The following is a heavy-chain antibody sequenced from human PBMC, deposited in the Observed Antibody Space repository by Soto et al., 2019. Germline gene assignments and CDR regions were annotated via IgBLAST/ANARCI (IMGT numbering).Heavy chain of an antibody. CDR1: GYTFTSYG. D-gene: IGHD4-17*01. Sequence: QVPLVQSGAEVKKPGASVKVSCKASGYTFTSYGISWVRQAPGQGLEWMGWISAYNGNTNYAQKLQGRVTMTTDTSTSTAYMDLRSLRSDDTAVYYCARVPGHLYCDYVLYYWGQGTLVTVSA. J-gene: IGHJ4*02. V-gene: IGHV1-18*01. CDR3: ARVPGHLYCDYVLYY. CDR2: ISAYNGNT.